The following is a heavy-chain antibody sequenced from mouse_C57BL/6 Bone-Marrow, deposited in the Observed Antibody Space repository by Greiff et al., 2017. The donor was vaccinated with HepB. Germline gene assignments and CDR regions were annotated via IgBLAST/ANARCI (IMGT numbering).Heavy chain of an antibody. Sequence: QVQLKQPGAELVKPGASVKLSCKASGYTFTSYWMHWVKQRPGQGLEWIGMIHPNSGSTNYNEKFKSKATLTVDKSSSTADMQLSSLTSEDSAVYYCAREDYYGSSPYYAMDYWGQGTSVTVSS. D-gene: IGHD1-1*01. J-gene: IGHJ4*01. CDR1: GYTFTSYW. V-gene: IGHV1-64*01. CDR2: IHPNSGST. CDR3: AREDYYGSSPYYAMDY.